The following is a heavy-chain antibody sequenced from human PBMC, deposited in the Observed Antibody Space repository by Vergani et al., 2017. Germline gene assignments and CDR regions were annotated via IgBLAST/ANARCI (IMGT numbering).Heavy chain of an antibody. CDR3: ARDGVAAAGTHPLRYYYYYGMDV. CDR1: GFTFSSYW. D-gene: IGHD6-13*01. CDR2: IKQEGSEK. Sequence: EVQLVESGGGLVQPGGSLRLSCAASGFTFSSYWMSWVRQAPGKGLEWVANIKQEGSEKYYVDTVKGRFTISRDNAKNSLYMQMNSLRAEDTAVYYCARDGVAAAGTHPLRYYYYYGMDVWGQGTTVTVSS. J-gene: IGHJ6*02. V-gene: IGHV3-7*01.